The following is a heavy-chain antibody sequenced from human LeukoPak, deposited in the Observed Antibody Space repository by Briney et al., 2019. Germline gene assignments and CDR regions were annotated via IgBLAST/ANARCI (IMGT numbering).Heavy chain of an antibody. V-gene: IGHV3-48*03. CDR2: ISSSGSTI. CDR1: GFTFSSYE. J-gene: IGHJ4*02. D-gene: IGHD2-8*01. Sequence: GGSLRLSCAASGFTFSSYEMNWVRQAPGKGLEWVSYISSSGSTIYYADSVKGRFTISRDNAKNSLYLQMNSLRAEDTAVYYCARGFMLYPLDFYYFDYWGQGTLVTVSS. CDR3: ARGFMLYPLDFYYFDY.